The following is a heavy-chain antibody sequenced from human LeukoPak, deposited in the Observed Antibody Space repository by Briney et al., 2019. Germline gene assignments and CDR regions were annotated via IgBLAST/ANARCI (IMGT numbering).Heavy chain of an antibody. CDR2: INHSGST. CDR1: GGSFSGYY. V-gene: IGHV4-34*01. CDR3: ARGRKLGCLLMIASL. Sequence: SETLCLTCAVYGGSFSGYYWSWIRQPPGKGLEWIGEINHSGSTNYNPSLKSRVTISVDTSKNQFSLKLSSVTAADTAVYYCARGRKLGCLLMIASLWRQGTLVTVPS. D-gene: IGHD3-22*01. J-gene: IGHJ4*02.